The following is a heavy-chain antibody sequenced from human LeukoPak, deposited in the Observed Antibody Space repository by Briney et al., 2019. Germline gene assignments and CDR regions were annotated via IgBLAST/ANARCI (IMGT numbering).Heavy chain of an antibody. D-gene: IGHD6-13*01. CDR2: ISGSGGST. CDR1: GFTFSSYA. J-gene: IGHJ4*02. CDR3: ARSDGIAAAGPFDY. Sequence: GGSLRLSCAASGFTFSSYAMSWVRQAPGKGLEWVSGISGSGGSTYYADSVKGRFTISRDNSKNTLYLQMNSLRAEDTAVYYCARSDGIAAAGPFDYWGQGTLVTVSS. V-gene: IGHV3-23*01.